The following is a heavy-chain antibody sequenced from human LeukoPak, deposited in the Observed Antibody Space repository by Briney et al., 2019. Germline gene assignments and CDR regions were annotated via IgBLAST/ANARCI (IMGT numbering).Heavy chain of an antibody. J-gene: IGHJ5*02. CDR2: IYYSGST. Sequence: SETLSLTCTVSGGSISSSSYYWGWIRRPPGKGLEWIGSIYYSGSTYYNPSLKSRVTISVDTSKNQFSLKLSSVTAADTAVYYCARADYDILTGYPNWFDPWGQGTLVTVSS. CDR3: ARADYDILTGYPNWFDP. V-gene: IGHV4-39*07. D-gene: IGHD3-9*01. CDR1: GGSISSSSYY.